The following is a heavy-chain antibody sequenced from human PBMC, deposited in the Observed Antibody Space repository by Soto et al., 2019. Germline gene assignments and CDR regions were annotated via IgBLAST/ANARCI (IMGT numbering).Heavy chain of an antibody. CDR1: GGSISSGGYY. V-gene: IGHV4-31*03. CDR3: AREDGYNYYFDY. D-gene: IGHD5-12*01. J-gene: IGHJ4*02. CDR2: IYYSGST. Sequence: SETLSLTCTVSGGSISSGGYYWSWIRQHPGKGLEWIGYIYYSGSTYYNPSLKSRVTISVDTSKNQFSLKLSSVTAADTAVYYCAREDGYNYYFDYWGQGTPVPVSS.